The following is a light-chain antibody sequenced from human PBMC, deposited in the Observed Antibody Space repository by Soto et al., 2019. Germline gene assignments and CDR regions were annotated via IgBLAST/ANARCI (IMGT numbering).Light chain of an antibody. CDR2: EVS. Sequence: QSVLTQPASVSGSPGQSITISCTGTSSDVGGYNYVSWYQQHPGKAPKLIIYEVSTRPSGVPNRFFGSKSGNTASLTISGLQAEDEAEYYCTSYTSSSTLDVFGTGTKVTVL. J-gene: IGLJ1*01. V-gene: IGLV2-14*01. CDR1: SSDVGGYNY. CDR3: TSYTSSSTLDV.